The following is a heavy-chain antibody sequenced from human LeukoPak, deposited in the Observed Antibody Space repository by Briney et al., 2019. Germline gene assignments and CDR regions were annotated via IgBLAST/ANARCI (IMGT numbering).Heavy chain of an antibody. J-gene: IGHJ4*02. CDR1: GGTFSSYA. D-gene: IGHD2-2*01. Sequence: SVKVSCKASGGTFSSYAISWVRQAPGQGLEWMGRIIPIFGTANYAQKFQGRVTITTDESTSTAYMELSSLRAEDTALYYCARSPDHCSSTSCSNFDYWGQGTLVTVSS. CDR2: IIPIFGTA. V-gene: IGHV1-69*05. CDR3: ARSPDHCSSTSCSNFDY.